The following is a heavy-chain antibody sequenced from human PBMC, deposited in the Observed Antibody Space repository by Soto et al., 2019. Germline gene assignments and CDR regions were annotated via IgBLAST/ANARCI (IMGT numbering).Heavy chain of an antibody. CDR2: INPNSGGT. CDR1: GYTFTGYY. V-gene: IGHV1-2*04. D-gene: IGHD6-13*01. Sequence: GASVKVSCKASGYTFTGYYMHWVRQAPGQGLEWMGWINPNSGGTNYAQKFQGWVTMTRDTSISTAYMELSRLRSDDTAVYYCAREDFSSSWYPSYGMDVWGQGTTVTVSS. CDR3: AREDFSSSWYPSYGMDV. J-gene: IGHJ6*02.